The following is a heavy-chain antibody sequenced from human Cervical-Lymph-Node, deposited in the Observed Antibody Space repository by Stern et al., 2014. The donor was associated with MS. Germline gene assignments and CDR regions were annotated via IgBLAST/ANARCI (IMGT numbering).Heavy chain of an antibody. CDR1: GFSFSNAW. CDR2: IKSKTDGGAT. CDR3: TTEASVTVLYYYGLDV. J-gene: IGHJ6*02. Sequence: EVQLEESGGGLVKPGGSLRLSCAASGFSFSNAWMSWVRQAPGKGLEWVGRIKSKTDGGATDYAAPVEGRFTISRDDSKNTLYLQINSLKTEDTAVYYCTTEASVTVLYYYGLDVWGQGTTVTVSS. D-gene: IGHD1-14*01. V-gene: IGHV3-15*01.